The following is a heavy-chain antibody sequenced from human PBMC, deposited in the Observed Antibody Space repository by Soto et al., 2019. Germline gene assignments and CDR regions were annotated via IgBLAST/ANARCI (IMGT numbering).Heavy chain of an antibody. Sequence: SETLSLTCAVSGGSINSGNWWSWVRQPPGKGLEWIGEIYHSGSTNYNPSLKSRVIISVDKSKNQFSLKLTSMTAADTAVYYCARDSPPMDVWGQGTMVTVSS. CDR1: GGSINSGNW. CDR2: IYHSGST. J-gene: IGHJ6*02. V-gene: IGHV4-4*02. CDR3: ARDSPPMDV.